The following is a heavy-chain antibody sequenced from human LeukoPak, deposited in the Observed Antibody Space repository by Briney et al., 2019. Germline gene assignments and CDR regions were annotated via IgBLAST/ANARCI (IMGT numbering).Heavy chain of an antibody. D-gene: IGHD5-18*01. J-gene: IGHJ4*02. CDR1: GGSFSGYY. CDR2: INHSGST. V-gene: IGHV4-34*01. CDR3: AGSYGPAHFDY. Sequence: NSSETLSLTCAVYGGSFSGYYWSWIRQPPGKGLEWIGEINHSGSTNYNPSLKSQVTISVDTSENQFSLKLSSVTAADTAVYYCAGSYGPAHFDYWGQGTLVTVSS.